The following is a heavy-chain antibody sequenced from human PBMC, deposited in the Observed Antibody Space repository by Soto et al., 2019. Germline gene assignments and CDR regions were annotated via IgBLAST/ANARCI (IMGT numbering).Heavy chain of an antibody. J-gene: IGHJ4*02. CDR1: GGSFRGYY. Sequence: SETLSLTSAVYGGSFRGYYWSWIRQPPGKGLEWIGEINHSGSTNYNPSLKSRVTISVDTSKNQFSLKLSSVTAADTAVYYCARVAREYYDFWSGYNKGFDYWGQGTLVTVSS. CDR2: INHSGST. CDR3: ARVAREYYDFWSGYNKGFDY. D-gene: IGHD3-3*01. V-gene: IGHV4-34*01.